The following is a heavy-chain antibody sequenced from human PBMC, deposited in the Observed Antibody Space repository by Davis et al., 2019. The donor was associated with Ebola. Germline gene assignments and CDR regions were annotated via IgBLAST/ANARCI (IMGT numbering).Heavy chain of an antibody. CDR2: TYYKSKWYN. V-gene: IGHV6-1*01. D-gene: IGHD5-18*01. J-gene: IGHJ6*02. CDR1: GDSVSSAG. CDR3: TRGWLRGGMDV. Sequence: PSETLSLTCAISGDSVSSAGWNWIRQSPSRGLEWLGRTYYKSKWYNDYAVSVKSRITIHPDTSKHQFSLQLNYGTPEDTALYYCTRGWLRGGMDVWGEGTTVTV.